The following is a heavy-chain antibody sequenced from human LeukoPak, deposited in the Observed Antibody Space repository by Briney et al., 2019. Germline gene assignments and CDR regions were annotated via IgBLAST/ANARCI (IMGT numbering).Heavy chain of an antibody. CDR3: ARVQTIFGVVIIDWFDP. CDR1: GGSISSGSYY. D-gene: IGHD3-3*01. Sequence: PSETLSLTCTVSGGSISSGSYYWGWIRQPPGKGLEWIGSIYYSGSTYYNPSLKSRVTISVDTSKNQFSLKLSSVTAADTAVYYCARVQTIFGVVIIDWFDPWGQGTLVTVSS. V-gene: IGHV4-39*01. J-gene: IGHJ5*02. CDR2: IYYSGST.